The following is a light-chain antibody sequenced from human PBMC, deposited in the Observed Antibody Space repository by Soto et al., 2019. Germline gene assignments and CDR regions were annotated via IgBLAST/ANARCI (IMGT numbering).Light chain of an antibody. CDR1: QTVGNSY. J-gene: IGKJ4*01. V-gene: IGKV3-20*01. CDR2: HAS. CDR3: HQYAYSPLT. Sequence: EIVLTQSPGTLSLSPGERVTLSCRASQTVGNSYLAWYQQRPGQPPRLLIYHASSRATGIPDRFSGSGSGADFTLTISRLEPEDFAVYYCHQYAYSPLTFGGGTKVEIK.